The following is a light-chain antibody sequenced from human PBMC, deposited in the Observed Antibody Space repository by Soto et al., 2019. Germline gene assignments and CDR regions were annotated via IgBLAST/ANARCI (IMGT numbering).Light chain of an antibody. V-gene: IGKV1-12*01. CDR2: AAS. J-gene: IGKJ4*01. CDR1: QGISSW. Sequence: DLQMTQSPSSVSASVGDRVTITCRASQGISSWLAWYQQKPGKAPKLLIYAASSLQSGVPSRFSRNGTRADFTLTIRRLQPEDFASYYRQQAHSFPLTFGGGTKVEIK. CDR3: QQAHSFPLT.